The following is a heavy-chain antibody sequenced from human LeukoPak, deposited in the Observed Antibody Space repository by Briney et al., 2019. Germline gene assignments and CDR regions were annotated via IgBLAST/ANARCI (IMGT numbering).Heavy chain of an antibody. CDR2: IYYSGST. J-gene: IGHJ3*02. CDR3: ARVAAPDAFDI. Sequence: SETLSLTCTVSGGSISSYYWSWIRQTPGKGLEWIGYIYYSGSTNYNPSLKSRVTISVDTSKSQFSLKLSSVTAADTAVYYCARVAAPDAFDIWGQGTMVTVSS. CDR1: GGSISSYY. D-gene: IGHD6-19*01. V-gene: IGHV4-59*01.